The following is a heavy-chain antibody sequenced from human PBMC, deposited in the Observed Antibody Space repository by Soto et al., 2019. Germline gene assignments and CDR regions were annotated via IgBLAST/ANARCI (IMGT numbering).Heavy chain of an antibody. V-gene: IGHV3-48*01. CDR1: GFTFSSYS. Sequence: PGGSLRLSCAASGFTFSSYSMNWVRQAPGKGLEWVSYISTSSSTMYYADSVKGRFTISRDNAKNSLYLQMNSLRAEDTAVYYCARDLWGVGVPGPWGQGTLVTVSS. CDR3: ARDLWGVGVPGP. D-gene: IGHD3-16*01. CDR2: ISTSSSTM. J-gene: IGHJ5*02.